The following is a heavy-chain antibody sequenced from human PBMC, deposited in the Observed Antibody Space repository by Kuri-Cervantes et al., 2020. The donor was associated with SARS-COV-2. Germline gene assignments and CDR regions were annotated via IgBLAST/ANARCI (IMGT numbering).Heavy chain of an antibody. CDR1: GFTFSSYA. Sequence: ETLSLTCAASGFTFSSYAMSWVRQAPGKGLEWVSAISGSGGSTYYADSVKGRFTISRDNAKNSLYLQMNSLRAEDTAVYYCARDSCSSTSCYHYYMDVWGKGTTVTVSS. CDR3: ARDSCSSTSCYHYYMDV. V-gene: IGHV3-23*01. CDR2: ISGSGGST. D-gene: IGHD2-2*01. J-gene: IGHJ6*03.